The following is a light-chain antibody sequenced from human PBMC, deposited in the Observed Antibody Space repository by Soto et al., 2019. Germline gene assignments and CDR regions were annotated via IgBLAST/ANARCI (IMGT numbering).Light chain of an antibody. Sequence: QWALAQPASVSGSAGQSITISCTGTSIDVGGYNYVSWYQQHPGKAPKLMIYDVSNRPSGVSNRFYGSKSGNTASLTISGLQAEDEADYYCSSYTSSSTTYVFGTGTKVTVL. CDR3: SSYTSSSTTYV. V-gene: IGLV2-14*01. CDR2: DVS. CDR1: SIDVGGYNY. J-gene: IGLJ1*01.